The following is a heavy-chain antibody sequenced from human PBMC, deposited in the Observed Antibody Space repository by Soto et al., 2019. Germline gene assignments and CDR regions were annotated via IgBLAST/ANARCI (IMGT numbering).Heavy chain of an antibody. D-gene: IGHD6-19*01. CDR1: GYTFTGYY. V-gene: IGHV1-2*02. CDR2: INPNSGGT. J-gene: IGHJ4*02. Sequence: ASVKVSCKASGYTFTGYYMHWVLQAPGQGLEWMGWINPNSGGTNYAQKFQGRVTMTRDTSISTAYMELSRLRSDDTAVYYCARALTIAVADFFDYWGQGTLVTVSS. CDR3: ARALTIAVADFFDY.